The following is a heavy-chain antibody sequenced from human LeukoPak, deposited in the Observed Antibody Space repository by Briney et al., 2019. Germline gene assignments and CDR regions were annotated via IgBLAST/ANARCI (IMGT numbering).Heavy chain of an antibody. CDR2: IYYSGST. Sequence: SETLSLTCTVSGGSISSYYWSWIRQPPGKGLEWIGYIYYSGSTNYNPSLKSRVTISVDTSKNQFSLKLSSVTAADTAVYYCARDLVTPRSGYYGMDVWGQGTTVTVSS. D-gene: IGHD4-23*01. J-gene: IGHJ6*02. V-gene: IGHV4-59*01. CDR1: GGSISSYY. CDR3: ARDLVTPRSGYYGMDV.